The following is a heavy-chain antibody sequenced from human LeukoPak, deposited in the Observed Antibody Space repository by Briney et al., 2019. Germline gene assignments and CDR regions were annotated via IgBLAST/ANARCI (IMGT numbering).Heavy chain of an antibody. D-gene: IGHD3-10*01. CDR1: GFTFSSYS. CDR2: ISSSSSYI. Sequence: GGSLRLSCAASGFTFSSYSMNWVRQAPGKGLEWVSSISSSSSYIYYADSAKGRFTISRDNAKNSLYLQMNSLRAEDTAVYYCARDYYGSGSYVSAFDYWGQGTLVTVSS. J-gene: IGHJ4*02. CDR3: ARDYYGSGSYVSAFDY. V-gene: IGHV3-21*01.